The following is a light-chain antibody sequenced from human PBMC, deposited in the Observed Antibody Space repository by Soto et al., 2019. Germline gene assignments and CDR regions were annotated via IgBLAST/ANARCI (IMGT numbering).Light chain of an antibody. CDR3: QQYGSSPRT. V-gene: IGKV3-20*01. CDR1: QSVSSNY. Sequence: EIVLTQSPGTLSSSPGERATLSCRASQSVSSNYLAWYQQKPGQAPRLLIYGASYRAAGIPDRFSGSGSGTDFTLTISRLEPEDFAVYYCQQYGSSPRTFGQGTKLEIK. J-gene: IGKJ2*01. CDR2: GAS.